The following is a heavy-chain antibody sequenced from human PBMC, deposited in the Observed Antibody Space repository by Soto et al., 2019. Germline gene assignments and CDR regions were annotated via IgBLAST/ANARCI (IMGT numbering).Heavy chain of an antibody. D-gene: IGHD2-15*01. Sequence: GASVKVSCKASGYTFTSYGISWVRQAPGQGLEWMGWISAYNGNTNYAQKLQGRVTMTTDTSTSTAYMELRSLRSDDTAVYYCARDIVVVPHPGGFGYYFDYWGQGTLVTVSS. CDR2: ISAYNGNT. CDR1: GYTFTSYG. V-gene: IGHV1-18*01. J-gene: IGHJ4*02. CDR3: ARDIVVVPHPGGFGYYFDY.